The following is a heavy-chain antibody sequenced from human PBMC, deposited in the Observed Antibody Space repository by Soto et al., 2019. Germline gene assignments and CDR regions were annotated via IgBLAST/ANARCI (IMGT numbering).Heavy chain of an antibody. V-gene: IGHV1-3*01. CDR3: ARPSITMVRGVII. D-gene: IGHD3-10*01. J-gene: IGHJ4*02. CDR1: GYTFTSYA. Sequence: GKVSCKASGYTFTSYAMHWVRQAPGQRLEWMGWINAGNGNTKYSQKFQGRVTITRDTSASTAYMELSSLRSEDTAVYYCARPSITMVRGVIIWGQGALVTVSS. CDR2: INAGNGNT.